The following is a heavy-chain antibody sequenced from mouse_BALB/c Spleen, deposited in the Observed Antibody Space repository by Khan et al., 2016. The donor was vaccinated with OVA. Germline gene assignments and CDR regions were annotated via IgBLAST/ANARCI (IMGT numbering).Heavy chain of an antibody. J-gene: IGHJ3*01. Sequence: EVQLQQSGPDLVKPGASVKISCKASGYSFTLYYMSWVKQSHGKSLEWIGRVNPNTDNINYNQEFKGKAILTVDKSSNTAYMELRSLTSEDSAVDFCAMGYAFFASWGQGTLVTVSA. CDR3: AMGYAFFAS. CDR2: VNPNTDNI. V-gene: IGHV1-26*01. CDR1: GYSFTLYY. D-gene: IGHD3-1*01.